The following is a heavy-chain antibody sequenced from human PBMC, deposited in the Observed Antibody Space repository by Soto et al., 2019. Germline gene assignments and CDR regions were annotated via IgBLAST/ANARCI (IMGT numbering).Heavy chain of an antibody. V-gene: IGHV1-2*04. J-gene: IGHJ6*02. D-gene: IGHD6-6*01. CDR3: ARVAAQGYYYGMDV. Sequence: ASVKVSCKASGYTFTSYDINWVRQAPGQGLEWMGWINPNSGGTNYAQKFQGWVTMTRDTSISTAYMELSRLRSDDTAVYYCARVAAQGYYYGMDVWGQGTTVTVSS. CDR2: INPNSGGT. CDR1: GYTFTSYD.